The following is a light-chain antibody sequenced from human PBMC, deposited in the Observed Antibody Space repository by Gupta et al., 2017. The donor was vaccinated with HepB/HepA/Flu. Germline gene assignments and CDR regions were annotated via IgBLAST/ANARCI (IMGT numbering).Light chain of an antibody. J-gene: IGKJ2*01. CDR2: WAS. Sequence: DIVMTQSPDSLAVSLGERATINCTSSQSVLYSSNNKNYLAWYQQKPGHSPKLLIYWASTRESGVPDRYSGSGSGTDFTLTISSLQAEDVAVYYCQQYYTTLYTFGQGTRLDI. CDR1: QSVLYSSNNKNY. CDR3: QQYYTTLYT. V-gene: IGKV4-1*01.